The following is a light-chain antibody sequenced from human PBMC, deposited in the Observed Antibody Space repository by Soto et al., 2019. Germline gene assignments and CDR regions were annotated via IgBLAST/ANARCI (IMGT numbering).Light chain of an antibody. V-gene: IGKV3-20*01. J-gene: IGKJ5*01. CDR3: QHYGRSPIT. CDR2: GAS. CDR1: QSVNSR. Sequence: EIVLSRSPGTLSLSPGERATLSCRASQSVNSRLAWYHHKPVQAPRLLISGASSRSTGIPDRFSGSGSATDFTLTISRLEPEDFALYYCQHYGRSPITFGQGGRLEIK.